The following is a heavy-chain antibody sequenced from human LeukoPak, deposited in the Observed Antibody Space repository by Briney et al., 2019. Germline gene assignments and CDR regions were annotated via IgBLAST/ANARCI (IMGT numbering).Heavy chain of an antibody. CDR1: GFTFSSYS. D-gene: IGHD6-6*01. J-gene: IGHJ4*02. CDR3: ARESEYSTNAFDY. CDR2: ISSSSYI. V-gene: IGHV3-21*01. Sequence: GGSLRLSCAASGFTFSSYSMNWVRQAPGKGLEWVSSISSSSYIHYADSVKGRFTISRDNAKNSLCLQMNSLRAEDTAVYYCARESEYSTNAFDYWGQGTLVTVSS.